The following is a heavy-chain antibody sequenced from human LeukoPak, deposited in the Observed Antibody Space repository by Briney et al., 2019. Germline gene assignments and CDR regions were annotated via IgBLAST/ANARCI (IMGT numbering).Heavy chain of an antibody. V-gene: IGHV1-69*13. CDR2: LIPLFGRP. J-gene: IGHJ3*02. CDR3: AREGTDSGWWRAFDI. Sequence: ASVKVSCKASGGTFNSYSINWVRKAPGQGLEWMGTLIPLFGRPNYAQKFQGRVTISADEFTTTVYMDLTSLRFEDTAIYYCAREGTDSGWWRAFDIWGQGTMITVSS. D-gene: IGHD6-19*01. CDR1: GGTFNSYS.